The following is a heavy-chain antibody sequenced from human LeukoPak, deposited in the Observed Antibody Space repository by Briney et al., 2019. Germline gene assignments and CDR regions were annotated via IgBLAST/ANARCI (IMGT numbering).Heavy chain of an antibody. J-gene: IGHJ1*01. CDR1: GFTFSNYW. Sequence: GGSLRLSCEGSGFTFSNYWMGWVRQAPGKGLQWVANIKTDGSEKYYVDSVRGRFTISRDNAKNSLYLQMNSLRAEDTAVYYCATYSSLNRREFQFWGQGTLLTVSS. V-gene: IGHV3-7*01. D-gene: IGHD3-22*01. CDR3: ATYSSLNRREFQF. CDR2: IKTDGSEK.